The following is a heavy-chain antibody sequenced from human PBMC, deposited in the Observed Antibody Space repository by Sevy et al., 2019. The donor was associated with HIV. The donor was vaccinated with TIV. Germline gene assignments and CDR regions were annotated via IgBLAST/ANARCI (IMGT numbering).Heavy chain of an antibody. V-gene: IGHV4-39*01. J-gene: IGHJ1*01. CDR1: GGSISSSSYY. CDR2: IYYSGST. D-gene: IGHD3-10*01. Sequence: SDTLSLTCTVSGGSISSSSYYWGWIRQPPGKGLEWIGSIYYSGSTYYNPSLKSRVTISVDTSKNQFSLKLGSVTAADTAVYYCARQYYYGSGSYPEYFQHWGQGTLVTVSS. CDR3: ARQYYYGSGSYPEYFQH.